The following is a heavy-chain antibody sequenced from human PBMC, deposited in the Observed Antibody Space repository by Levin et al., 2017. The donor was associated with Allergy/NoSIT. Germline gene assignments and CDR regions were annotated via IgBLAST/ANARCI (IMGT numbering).Heavy chain of an antibody. CDR3: SMEANIVVVPAAGDASDI. D-gene: IGHD2-2*01. CDR2: IRPIFGTA. CDR1: GGTFSSHA. J-gene: IGHJ3*02. Sequence: SVKVSCKASGGTFSSHAINWVRQAPGQGLEWMGGIRPIFGTADYAQKFQGRVTITADESTSTAYMELSSLRSEDTAVYYCSMEANIVVVPAAGDASDIWGQGTLVTVSS. V-gene: IGHV1-69*13.